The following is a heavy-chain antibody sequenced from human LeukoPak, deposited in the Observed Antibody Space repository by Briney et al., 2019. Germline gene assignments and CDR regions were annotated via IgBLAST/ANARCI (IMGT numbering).Heavy chain of an antibody. D-gene: IGHD1-1*01. J-gene: IGHJ6*03. V-gene: IGHV3-13*01. CDR1: GFTFSSFD. CDR3: ARGPPRGKYYYMDV. CDR2: IGTASDT. Sequence: GGSLRLSCAASGFTFSSFDMHWVRQPTGQGLEWVSTIGTASDTYYPGSVEGRFTLSRDNAKNSLYLQMNSLTAGDTAVYYCARGPPRGKYYYMDVWGKGTTVTLSS.